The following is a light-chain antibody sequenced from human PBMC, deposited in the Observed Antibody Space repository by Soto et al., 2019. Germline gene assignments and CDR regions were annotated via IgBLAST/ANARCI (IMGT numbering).Light chain of an antibody. Sequence: EIVLTQSPATLSSSPGERATLSCRASQGVSSYLAWYQQKPGQAPKLLIYDASNMATGIPARFSGSGSGTDFTLTISSLEPEDFAIYYCQQRSNWLGTFGQGTKLEIK. V-gene: IGKV3-11*01. CDR2: DAS. CDR1: QGVSSY. CDR3: QQRSNWLGT. J-gene: IGKJ2*01.